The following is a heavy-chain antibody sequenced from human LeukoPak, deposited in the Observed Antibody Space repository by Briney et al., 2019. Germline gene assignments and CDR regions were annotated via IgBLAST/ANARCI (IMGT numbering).Heavy chain of an antibody. CDR2: IYYSGST. D-gene: IGHD3-3*01. CDR3: ARRPLDFWSGWFDY. V-gene: IGHV4-30-4*08. Sequence: SETLSLTCTVSGGSISSGDYYWSWIRQPPGRGLEWIGYIYYSGSTYYNPSLKSRVTISVDTSKNQFSLKLSSVTAADTAVYYCARRPLDFWSGWFDYWGQGTLVTVSS. J-gene: IGHJ4*02. CDR1: GGSISSGDYY.